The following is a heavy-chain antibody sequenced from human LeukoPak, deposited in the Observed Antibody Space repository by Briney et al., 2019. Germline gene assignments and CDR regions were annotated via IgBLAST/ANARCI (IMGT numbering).Heavy chain of an antibody. D-gene: IGHD4-11*01. V-gene: IGHV4-34*01. Sequence: SETLSLTCAVYGGSFSGYYWSWIRQPPGKGLEWVGEINHSGSTDYNPSLKSRVTISVDTSKNQFSLKLSSATAADTGVYYCARGSPNPTYSKYGYWGQGTLVTVSS. CDR3: ARGSPNPTYSKYGY. CDR2: INHSGST. CDR1: GGSFSGYY. J-gene: IGHJ4*02.